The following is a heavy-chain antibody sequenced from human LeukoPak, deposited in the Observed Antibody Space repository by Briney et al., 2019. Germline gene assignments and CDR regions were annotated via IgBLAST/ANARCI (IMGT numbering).Heavy chain of an antibody. CDR2: ISGSGSST. D-gene: IGHD5-24*01. J-gene: IGHJ4*02. CDR1: GFTFSSYA. V-gene: IGHV3-23*01. Sequence: GGSLRLSCAASGFTFSSYAMSWVRQAPGKGLEWVSAISGSGSSTYYADSVKGRFTISRDNSKNTLYLQMNSLRAEDTALYYCAKKNGHKSNPPKSWGQGTLVTVSS. CDR3: AKKNGHKSNPPKS.